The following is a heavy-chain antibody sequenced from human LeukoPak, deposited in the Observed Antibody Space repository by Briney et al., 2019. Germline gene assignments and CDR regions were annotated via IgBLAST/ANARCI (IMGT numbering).Heavy chain of an antibody. CDR3: ARAPTRYCSGGSCYSGRRLYFQH. CDR1: GGSFSGYY. J-gene: IGHJ1*01. Sequence: SETLSLTCAVYGGSFSGYYWSWIRQPPGKGLEWIGEINHSGSTNYNPSLKSRVTISVDTSKNQFSLKLSSVTAADTAVYYCARAPTRYCSGGSCYSGRRLYFQHWGQGTLVTVSS. CDR2: INHSGST. V-gene: IGHV4-34*01. D-gene: IGHD2-15*01.